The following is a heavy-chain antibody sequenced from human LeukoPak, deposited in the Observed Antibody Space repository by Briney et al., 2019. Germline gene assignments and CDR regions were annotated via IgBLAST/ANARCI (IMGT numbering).Heavy chain of an antibody. V-gene: IGHV1-18*01. CDR3: AKNSHGYSSAWLQFNFDY. Sequence: ASVKVSCKASGYTFTSYGVTWVRQAPGQGLEWMGWINTYNGKTNYAQKLQGRVTMTTDTSTSTAYMELRSLRSDDTTVYYCAKNSHGYSSAWLQFNFDYWGQGTLVTVSS. J-gene: IGHJ4*02. CDR2: INTYNGKT. D-gene: IGHD6-19*01. CDR1: GYTFTSYG.